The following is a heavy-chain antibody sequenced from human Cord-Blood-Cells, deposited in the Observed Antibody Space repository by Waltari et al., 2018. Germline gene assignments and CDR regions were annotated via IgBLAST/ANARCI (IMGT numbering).Heavy chain of an antibody. CDR1: GLTFDDYT. CDR2: MSWDGGST. D-gene: IGHD4-4*01. V-gene: IGHV3-43*01. J-gene: IGHJ4*02. Sequence: EVQLVESGGVVVQPGGSLRLSCAASGLTFDDYTMHWVRQAPGKGLEWVSLMSWDGGSTYYADTVKGRFTISRDNSKNSLYLQMNSLRTEDTALYYCAKENDYSNSLFDYWGQGTLVTVSS. CDR3: AKENDYSNSLFDY.